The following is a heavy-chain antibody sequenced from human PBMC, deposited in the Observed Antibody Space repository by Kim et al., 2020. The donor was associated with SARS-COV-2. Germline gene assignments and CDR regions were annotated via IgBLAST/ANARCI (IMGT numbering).Heavy chain of an antibody. CDR1: GFTFSSYS. CDR2: ISSSSSYI. V-gene: IGHV3-21*01. D-gene: IGHD3-9*01. J-gene: IGHJ5*02. CDR3: ARDDRLRYFDWWVVGFDP. Sequence: GGSLRLSCAASGFTFSSYSMNWVRQAPGKGLEWVSSISSSSSYIYYADSVKGRFTISRDNAKNSLYLQMNSLRAEDTAVYYCARDDRLRYFDWWVVGFDPWGQGTLVTVSS.